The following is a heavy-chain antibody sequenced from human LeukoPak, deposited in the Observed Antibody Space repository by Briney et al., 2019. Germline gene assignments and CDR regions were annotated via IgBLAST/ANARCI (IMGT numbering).Heavy chain of an antibody. J-gene: IGHJ3*01. CDR3: ARGFFGGLIVDDAS. CDR2: IYYSGST. CDR1: GCSVSSGSYY. D-gene: IGHD3-16*02. Sequence: SETLSLTCTVSGCSVSSGSYYWSWIRQPPGKGLEWIGYIYYSGSTNYNPSLKSRVTISVDTSKNQFSLKLSSVTAADTAVYYCARGFFGGLIVDDASWGQGTMVTVSS. V-gene: IGHV4-61*01.